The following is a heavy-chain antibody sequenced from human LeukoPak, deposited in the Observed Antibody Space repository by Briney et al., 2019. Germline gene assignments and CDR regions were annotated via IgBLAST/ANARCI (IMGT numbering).Heavy chain of an antibody. CDR2: IYHSGST. J-gene: IGHJ4*02. CDR1: GGSINSNNW. V-gene: IGHV4-4*02. CDR3: ARAIGVWGSYRYIDY. Sequence: PSGTLSLTCAVSGGSINSNNWWSWVRQPPGKGLEWIGEIYHSGSTNYNPSLKSRVTISVDKSKNQFSLKLSSVTAADTAVYYCARAIGVWGSYRYIDYWGQGTLVTVSS. D-gene: IGHD3-16*02.